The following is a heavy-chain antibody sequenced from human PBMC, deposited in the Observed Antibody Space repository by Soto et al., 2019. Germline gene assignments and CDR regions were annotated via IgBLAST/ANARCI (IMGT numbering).Heavy chain of an antibody. CDR2: IVVGSGNT. V-gene: IGHV1-58*01. CDR1: GFIFTSSA. Sequence: SVKVSCKASGFIFTSSAVQWVRQARGQRLDWIGWIVVGSGNTNYAQKFQERVTITRDMSTSTAYMELSSLRSEDTAVYYCAADFDVVVVVAASPAAFDIWGQGTMVNVSS. CDR3: AADFDVVVVVAASPAAFDI. J-gene: IGHJ3*02. D-gene: IGHD2-15*01.